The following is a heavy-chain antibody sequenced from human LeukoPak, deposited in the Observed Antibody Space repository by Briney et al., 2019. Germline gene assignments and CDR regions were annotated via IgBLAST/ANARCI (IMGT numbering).Heavy chain of an antibody. CDR3: ANFLVIPAAMYRVAY. D-gene: IGHD2-2*01. CDR2: INPNSGGT. Sequence: ASVKVSFKASGYTFTGYYMHWVRQAPGQGLEWMGWINPNSGGTNYAQKFQGRVTMTRDTSISTAYMELSRLRSDDTAVYYCANFLVIPAAMYRVAYWGQGTLVTVSS. CDR1: GYTFTGYY. V-gene: IGHV1-2*02. J-gene: IGHJ4*02.